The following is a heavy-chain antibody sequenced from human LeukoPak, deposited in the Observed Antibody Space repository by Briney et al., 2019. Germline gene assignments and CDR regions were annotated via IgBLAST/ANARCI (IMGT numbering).Heavy chain of an antibody. CDR2: IKQDASET. Sequence: GGSLRLSCAASGFIVSNYCMGWVRRAPGKGLEWVAYIKQDASETYYVDSVRGRFSISRDNAKNSLFLQMNSLRAEDTAVYYCATDPSGPSDSSGWYYFDNWGQGTLVTVSS. V-gene: IGHV3-7*01. D-gene: IGHD6-19*01. J-gene: IGHJ4*02. CDR1: GFIVSNYC. CDR3: ATDPSGPSDSSGWYYFDN.